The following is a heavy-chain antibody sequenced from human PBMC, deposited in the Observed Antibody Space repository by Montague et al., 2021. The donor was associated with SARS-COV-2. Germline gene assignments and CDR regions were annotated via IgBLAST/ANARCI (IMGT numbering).Heavy chain of an antibody. CDR1: GFTFSSYA. CDR2: ISYDGSNK. Sequence: SLRLSCAASGFTFSSYAMHWVRQAPGKGLEWVAVISYDGSNKYYADSVKGRFTISRDNSKNTLYLQMNSLRAEDTAVYYCARDRDDYIWGSYENFDYWGQGTLVTASS. V-gene: IGHV3-30*04. J-gene: IGHJ4*02. CDR3: ARDRDDYIWGSYENFDY. D-gene: IGHD3-16*01.